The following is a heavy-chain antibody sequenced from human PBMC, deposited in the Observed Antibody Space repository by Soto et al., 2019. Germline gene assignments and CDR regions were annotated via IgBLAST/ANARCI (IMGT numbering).Heavy chain of an antibody. J-gene: IGHJ4*02. Sequence: GASVKVSCKASGGSFRNTLCWVRQAPGQGLEWLGGITTFLGTTDYAQKFQDRVTITADESSGTVYMELSSLRSEDTAIYYCARTHFYETGGVFDYFDSWGQGTLVTVSS. D-gene: IGHD3-3*01. CDR3: ARTHFYETGGVFDYFDS. CDR1: GGSFRNT. CDR2: ITTFLGTT. V-gene: IGHV1-69*13.